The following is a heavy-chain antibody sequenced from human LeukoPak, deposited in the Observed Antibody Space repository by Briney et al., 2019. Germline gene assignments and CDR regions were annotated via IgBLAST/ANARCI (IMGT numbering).Heavy chain of an antibody. D-gene: IGHD1-26*01. CDR3: VRGSGSYYRRRYFDY. V-gene: IGHV1-8*01. Sequence: ASVKVSCKASGYTFTSYDINWVRQATGQGLEWMGWVNPNSGNTGYAQKFQGRVTMTRNTSISTAYMELSSLRSEDTAVYYCVRGSGSYYRRRYFDYWGQGTLVTVSS. CDR2: VNPNSGNT. J-gene: IGHJ4*02. CDR1: GYTFTSYD.